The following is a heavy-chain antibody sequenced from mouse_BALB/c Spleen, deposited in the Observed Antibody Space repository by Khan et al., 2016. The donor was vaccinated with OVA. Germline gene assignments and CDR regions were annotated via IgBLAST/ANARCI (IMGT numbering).Heavy chain of an antibody. V-gene: IGHV9-4*02. J-gene: IGHJ4*01. CDR1: GYTFTTAG. CDR2: INTHSGVP. CDR3: ARGGAAYYKGGGGAMVY. Sequence: QIQLVQSGPELKKPGATVRISCKASGYTFTTAGIQWVQKMPGKGLKWIGWINTHSGVPKYAEDFKGRFAFSLEISVNTAYLQITNLKNEDTATYFCARGGAAYYKGGGGAMVYWGQGTSVTVSS. D-gene: IGHD2-12*01.